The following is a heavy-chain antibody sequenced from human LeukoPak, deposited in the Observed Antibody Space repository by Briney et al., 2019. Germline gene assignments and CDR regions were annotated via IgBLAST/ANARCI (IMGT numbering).Heavy chain of an antibody. Sequence: PGGSLRLSCAASGFTFSNYWMSWVRQAPGKGLEWVANIKQDGSEKYYVDSVKGRFTISRDNAMTSLYLQMNSLRAEDTAVYYCARDGRGASTQYNWFDPWGQGTLVTASS. CDR3: ARDGRGASTQYNWFDP. CDR1: GFTFSNYW. J-gene: IGHJ5*02. V-gene: IGHV3-7*01. D-gene: IGHD4-17*01. CDR2: IKQDGSEK.